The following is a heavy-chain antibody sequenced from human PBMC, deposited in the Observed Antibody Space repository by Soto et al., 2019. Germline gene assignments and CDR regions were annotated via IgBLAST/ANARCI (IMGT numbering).Heavy chain of an antibody. D-gene: IGHD2-15*01. CDR2: IYYSGST. Sequence: SETLSLTCTVSGGSVSSGSYYWSWIRQPPGKGLEWIGYIYYSGSTNYNPSLKSRVTISVDTSKNQFSLKLSSVTAADTAVYYCARIRSHIAGVYYYGMDVWGQGTTVTVSS. V-gene: IGHV4-61*01. J-gene: IGHJ6*02. CDR3: ARIRSHIAGVYYYGMDV. CDR1: GGSVSSGSYY.